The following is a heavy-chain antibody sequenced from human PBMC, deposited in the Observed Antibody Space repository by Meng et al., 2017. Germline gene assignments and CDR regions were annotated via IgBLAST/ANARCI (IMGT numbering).Heavy chain of an antibody. V-gene: IGHV1-2*06. D-gene: IGHD6-13*01. Sequence: QALPVQSGVEVKMPGASVKVSCKAAGNTFPDDWLHWVRRAPGQGIEWMGRINPKSGDTHYAQRFQGRVTMTGDASISTAYMELSGLRSDDTAMYYCARDEDISAAGKLFGDYWGQGTLVTVSS. CDR1: GNTFPDDW. CDR2: INPKSGDT. J-gene: IGHJ4*02. CDR3: ARDEDISAAGKLFGDY.